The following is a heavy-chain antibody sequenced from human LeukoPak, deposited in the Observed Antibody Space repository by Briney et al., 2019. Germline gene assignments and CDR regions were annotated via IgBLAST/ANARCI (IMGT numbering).Heavy chain of an antibody. D-gene: IGHD3-10*01. CDR1: GFTFSSYA. Sequence: GGSLRLSCAASGFTFSSYAMSWVRQAPGKGLEWVSAISSSGASTYYADSVKGRFTVSRDNSKNTLYLQMNSLRAEDTAVYYCAKDRYYGSVIYYPQYYFDYWGQGTLVTVSS. V-gene: IGHV3-23*01. CDR2: ISSSGAST. J-gene: IGHJ4*02. CDR3: AKDRYYGSVIYYPQYYFDY.